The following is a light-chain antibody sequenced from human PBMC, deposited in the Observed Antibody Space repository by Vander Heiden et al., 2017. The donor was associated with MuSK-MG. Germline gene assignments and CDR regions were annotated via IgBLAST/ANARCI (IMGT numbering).Light chain of an antibody. V-gene: IGKV3-15*01. CDR2: GAS. CDR3: QQEDNCPRT. Sequence: DIVMTQSPATLSVSPGERASLSCRASQSVRTNVAWYQHNPGQAPRLLIYGASTRATGVPGKFSGSGSGTEFTLTISSLQSEDFAVYYCQQEDNCPRTFGQGTKVDIK. CDR1: QSVRTN. J-gene: IGKJ1*01.